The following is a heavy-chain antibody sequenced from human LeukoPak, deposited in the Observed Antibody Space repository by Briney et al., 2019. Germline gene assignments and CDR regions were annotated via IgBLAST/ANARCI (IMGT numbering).Heavy chain of an antibody. CDR3: ARQIASAGTAGFDF. CDR1: GGSISSYY. Sequence: SSETLSLTCTVSGGSISSYYWSWIRQPAGKGLEWIGRIYSTGSTNYNPSLKSRVTMSVDTSKNQFSLRLRSVTAADTAVYYCARQIASAGTAGFDFWGRGALVTVSS. CDR2: IYSTGST. D-gene: IGHD6-13*01. V-gene: IGHV4-4*07. J-gene: IGHJ4*02.